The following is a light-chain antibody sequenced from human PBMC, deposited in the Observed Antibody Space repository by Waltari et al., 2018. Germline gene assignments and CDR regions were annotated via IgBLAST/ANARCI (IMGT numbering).Light chain of an antibody. V-gene: IGKV3-15*01. CDR3: QQYNNWPYT. Sequence: EIVMTQSPATLSVSPGERATLSCRASQSVSSNLAWYQQKPGQAPRFLIYGASTRATGIPARFSGSGSGTECTLTISSLQSEDFAVYYCQQYNNWPYTFGQGTKLEIK. CDR2: GAS. CDR1: QSVSSN. J-gene: IGKJ2*01.